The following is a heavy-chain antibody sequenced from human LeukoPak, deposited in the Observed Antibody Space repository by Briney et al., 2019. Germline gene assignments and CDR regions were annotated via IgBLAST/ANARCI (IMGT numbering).Heavy chain of an antibody. J-gene: IGHJ4*02. CDR1: GFTFSSSW. V-gene: IGHV3-7*03. CDR3: ARDLRSLGR. CDR2: IKQDGSEK. Sequence: GGSLRLSCAASGFTFSSSWMTWVRQAPGKGLEWVANIKQDGSEKYYEDSVNGRFTISRDNAKNSLYLQMNSLRAEDTAVYYCARDLRSLGRWGQGTLVTVSS.